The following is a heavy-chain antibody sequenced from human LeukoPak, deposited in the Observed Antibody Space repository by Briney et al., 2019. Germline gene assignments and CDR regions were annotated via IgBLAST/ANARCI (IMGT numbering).Heavy chain of an antibody. V-gene: IGHV1-46*01. J-gene: IGHJ4*02. D-gene: IGHD3-10*01. CDR1: GYTFTSYY. CDR2: INPSGGST. Sequence: GASVKVSCKASGYTFTSYYMHWVRQAPGQGLEWMGIINPSGGSTSYAQKFQGRVTMTRDTSTSTVYMELSSLRSEDTAVYYCARGGDGSGSYRTRGPYFDYWGQGTLVTVSS. CDR3: ARGGDGSGSYRTRGPYFDY.